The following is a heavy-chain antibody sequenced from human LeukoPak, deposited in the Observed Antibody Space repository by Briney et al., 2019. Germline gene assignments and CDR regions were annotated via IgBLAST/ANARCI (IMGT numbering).Heavy chain of an antibody. D-gene: IGHD3-22*01. CDR3: AKEDSYYYDSSGYYWPDYFDY. J-gene: IGHJ4*02. Sequence: SETLSLTCTVSGSMYNYYWSWIRQPPGKGLEWIGYIHYNGITNYNPSLKSRVTMSLDTSKNQFFLKLSSVTAADTAVYYCAKEDSYYYDSSGYYWPDYFDYWGQGTLVTVSS. V-gene: IGHV4-59*12. CDR1: GSMYNYY. CDR2: IHYNGIT.